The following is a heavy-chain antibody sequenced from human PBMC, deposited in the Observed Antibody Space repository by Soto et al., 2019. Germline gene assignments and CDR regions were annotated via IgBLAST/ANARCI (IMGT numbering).Heavy chain of an antibody. Sequence: GGSLRLSCAASGFTFDDYAMHWVRQAPGKGLEWVSGISWNSGSIGYADSVKGRFTISRDNAKNSLYLQMNSLRAEDTALYYCAKDMGWLRLSCAFDIWGQGTMVTVSS. D-gene: IGHD5-12*01. V-gene: IGHV3-9*01. CDR1: GFTFDDYA. CDR2: ISWNSGSI. J-gene: IGHJ3*02. CDR3: AKDMGWLRLSCAFDI.